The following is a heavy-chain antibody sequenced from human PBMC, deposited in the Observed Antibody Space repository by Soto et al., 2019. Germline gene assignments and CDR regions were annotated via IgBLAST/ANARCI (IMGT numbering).Heavy chain of an antibody. Sequence: ASVKVSCKASGYTFTSYGISWVRQAPGQGLEWMGWISAYNGNTNYAQKLQGRVTMTTDTSTSTAYMELRSLRSDDTAVYYRARDAPYTVTTPGTFDYWGQGTLVTVSS. D-gene: IGHD4-17*01. CDR2: ISAYNGNT. J-gene: IGHJ4*02. CDR3: ARDAPYTVTTPGTFDY. V-gene: IGHV1-18*01. CDR1: GYTFTSYG.